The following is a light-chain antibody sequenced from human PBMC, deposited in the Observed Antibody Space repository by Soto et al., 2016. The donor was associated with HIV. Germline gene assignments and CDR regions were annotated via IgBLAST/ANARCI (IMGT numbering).Light chain of an antibody. V-gene: IGLV3-21*03. CDR1: NIGGKS. CDR2: DDS. CDR3: QVWDSDHRAV. Sequence: SYVLTQPPSVSVAPGKTARIICGGNNIGGKSVHWYQQKSGQALVLVVYDDSDRPSGIPERFSGSNSGNTATLTISRVEAGDEADYYCQVWDSDHRAVFGTGTKVTVL. J-gene: IGLJ1*01.